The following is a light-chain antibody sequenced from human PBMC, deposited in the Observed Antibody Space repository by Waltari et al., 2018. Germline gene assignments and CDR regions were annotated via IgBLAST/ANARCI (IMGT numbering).Light chain of an antibody. CDR1: TGHSSYA. J-gene: IGLJ3*02. CDR3: QTWGTGRV. Sequence: QVVLTQSPSASASLGASVKLTCTLSTGHSSYAIARHQQRPEKGPRYLMKLNSDGTHTKGDGIPDRFSGSSSGAERYLTVSSLQSEDEADYYCQTWGTGRVFGGGTRLTVL. CDR2: LNSDGTH. V-gene: IGLV4-69*01.